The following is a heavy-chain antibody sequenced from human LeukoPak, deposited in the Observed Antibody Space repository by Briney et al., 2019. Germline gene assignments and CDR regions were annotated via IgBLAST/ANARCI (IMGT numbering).Heavy chain of an antibody. V-gene: IGHV3-21*04. Sequence: PGGSLRLSCAASGFTFSSYSMNWVRQAPGKGLEWVSSISSSSSYIYYADSVKGRFTISRDNSKNTLYLQMNSLRAEDTAVYYCAKVKGPLPPRFDYWGQGTLVTVSS. CDR3: AKVKGPLPPRFDY. CDR2: ISSSSSYI. J-gene: IGHJ4*02. CDR1: GFTFSSYS. D-gene: IGHD1-14*01.